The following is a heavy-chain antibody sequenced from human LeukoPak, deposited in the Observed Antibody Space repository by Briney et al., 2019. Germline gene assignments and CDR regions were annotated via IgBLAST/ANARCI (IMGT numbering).Heavy chain of an antibody. J-gene: IGHJ3*02. CDR1: GGSISSYY. Sequence: SETLSLTCTVSGGSISSYYWSLIRQPAGKGLEWIGYMYYSGSTNYNPSLKSRVTISVDTSKNQFSLKLSSVTAADTAVYYCARSYYYDSSGYYPNDAFDIWGQGTMVTVSS. CDR2: MYYSGST. V-gene: IGHV4-59*01. CDR3: ARSYYYDSSGYYPNDAFDI. D-gene: IGHD3-22*01.